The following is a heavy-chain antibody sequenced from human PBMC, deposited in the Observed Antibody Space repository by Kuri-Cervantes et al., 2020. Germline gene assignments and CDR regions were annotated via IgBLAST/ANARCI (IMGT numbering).Heavy chain of an antibody. CDR3: ARAIAAAGYYYYGMDV. V-gene: IGHV4-59*01. CDR2: IYYSGST. J-gene: IGHJ6*02. Sequence: SETLSLTCTVFGGSISSYYWSWIRQPPGKGLEWIGYIYYSGSTNYNPSLKSRVTISVDTSKNQFSLKLSSVTAADTAVYYCARAIAAAGYYYYGMDVWGQGTTVTVSS. CDR1: GGSISSYY. D-gene: IGHD6-13*01.